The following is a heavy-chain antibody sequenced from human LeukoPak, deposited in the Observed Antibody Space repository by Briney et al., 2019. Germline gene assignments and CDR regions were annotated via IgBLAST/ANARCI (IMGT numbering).Heavy chain of an antibody. CDR1: GDSFSSNSAA. CDR2: TYYRSKWNN. D-gene: IGHD1-26*01. J-gene: IGHJ2*01. CDR3: ARENIGAMAPYWYFDL. Sequence: PSQTLSLTCAISGDSFSSNSAAWNWIRQSPSRGLEWLVRTYYRSKWNNDYAVSVKGRLTIYPDRSRNHFSLQLNSVTPDDTAVYYCARENIGAMAPYWYFDLWGRGTLVTVSS. V-gene: IGHV6-1*01.